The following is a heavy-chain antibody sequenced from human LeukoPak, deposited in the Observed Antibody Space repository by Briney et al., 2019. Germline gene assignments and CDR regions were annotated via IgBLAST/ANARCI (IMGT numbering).Heavy chain of an antibody. J-gene: IGHJ4*02. CDR1: GGSVNGFY. CDR2: IRYSGST. D-gene: IGHD3-10*01. V-gene: IGHV4-59*02. Sequence: PSETLSLTCTVSGGSVNGFYWSWIRQPPGKGLEWIGYIRYSGSTNYNPSLKSRVSISVDTSKNQFSLKLSSLTAADTAVYYCARENRVTLVRGVIDYWGQGTLVTVSS. CDR3: ARENRVTLVRGVIDY.